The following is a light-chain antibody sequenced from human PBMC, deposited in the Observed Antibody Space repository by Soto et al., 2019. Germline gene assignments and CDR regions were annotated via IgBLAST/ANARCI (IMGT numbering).Light chain of an antibody. CDR1: QSVRSN. J-gene: IGKJ2*01. Sequence: EIVMTQSPATLYVSPGERATLSCRASQSVRSNLAWYHQKPGQAPRLLISGASTRATGIPARFSGSGSGTEFTLTISSLQSEDFAVYYCHQYNNWPPYTFGQGTKLEIK. V-gene: IGKV3-15*01. CDR3: HQYNNWPPYT. CDR2: GAS.